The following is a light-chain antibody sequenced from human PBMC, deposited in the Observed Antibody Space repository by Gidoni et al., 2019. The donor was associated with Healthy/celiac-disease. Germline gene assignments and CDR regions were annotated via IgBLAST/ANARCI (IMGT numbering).Light chain of an antibody. CDR3: QQCYSYPWT. CDR2: AAS. J-gene: IGKJ1*01. Sequence: AIRMTQSPSSFSASTGDRVTITCRASQGISSYLAWYQQKPGKAPKLLIYAASTLQSGVPSRFSGSGSGTDFTLTISCLQSEDFATYYCQQCYSYPWTFXXXTKVEIK. V-gene: IGKV1-8*01. CDR1: QGISSY.